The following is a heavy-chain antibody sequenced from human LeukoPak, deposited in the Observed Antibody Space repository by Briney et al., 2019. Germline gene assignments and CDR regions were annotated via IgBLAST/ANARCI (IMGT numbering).Heavy chain of an antibody. CDR3: ARELRGDGVNY. CDR2: INPNSGGT. Sequence: ASVKVSCKASVYTFTGYYMHWVRQAPGRGLEWMGRINPNSGGTNYAQKFQGRVTMTRDTSISTAYMELSRLRSDDTAVYYCARELRGDGVNYWGQGTLVTVSS. J-gene: IGHJ4*02. CDR1: VYTFTGYY. V-gene: IGHV1-2*06. D-gene: IGHD5-12*01.